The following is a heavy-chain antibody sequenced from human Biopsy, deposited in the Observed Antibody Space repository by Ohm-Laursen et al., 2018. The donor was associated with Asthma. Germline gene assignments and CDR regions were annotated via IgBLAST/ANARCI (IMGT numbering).Heavy chain of an antibody. CDR1: GGTFSRYA. CDR3: AREVSTVDYGYYYFAMDV. D-gene: IGHD4-17*01. Sequence: SVKVSCKASGGTFSRYAISWVRQAPGQVLEWTGGIIPVFGTSNYAQKFQGRVTFTADGSTSSAYMELSSLTSEDSAVYYCAREVSTVDYGYYYFAMDVWGQGTTVTVSS. CDR2: IIPVFGTS. J-gene: IGHJ6*02. V-gene: IGHV1-69*13.